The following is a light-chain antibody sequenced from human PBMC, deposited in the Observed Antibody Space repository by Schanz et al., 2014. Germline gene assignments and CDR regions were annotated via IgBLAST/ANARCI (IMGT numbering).Light chain of an antibody. CDR1: SSDVGSYDY. CDR3: CSYTSSTLGV. CDR2: NVN. Sequence: QSALIQPPSVSGSPGQSVTISCTGTSSDVGSYDYVSWYQQHPGTVPKPMIYNVNTRPSGVPDRFSGSKSGNTASLTVSGLQAEDEADFYCCSYTSSTLGVFGGGTKLTVL. J-gene: IGLJ3*02. V-gene: IGLV2-11*01.